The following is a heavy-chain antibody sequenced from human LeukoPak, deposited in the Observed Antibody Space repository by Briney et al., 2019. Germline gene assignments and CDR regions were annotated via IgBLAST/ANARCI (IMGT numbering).Heavy chain of an antibody. CDR3: ASTSEYYYDSSGFDY. D-gene: IGHD3-22*01. CDR1: GYTFTGYY. J-gene: IGHJ4*02. Sequence: GASVKVSCKASGYTFTGYYMHWVRQAPGQGLEWMGWINPNSGGTNYAQKFQGRVTMTRDTSISTAYMELSRLRSDDTAVYYCASTSEYYYDSSGFDYWGQGTLVTVSS. CDR2: INPNSGGT. V-gene: IGHV1-2*02.